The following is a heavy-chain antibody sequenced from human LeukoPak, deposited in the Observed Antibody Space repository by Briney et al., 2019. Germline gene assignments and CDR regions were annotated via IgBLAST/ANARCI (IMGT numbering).Heavy chain of an antibody. V-gene: IGHV4-34*01. CDR3: ARIGGRYYDFWSGYSDY. D-gene: IGHD3-3*01. CDR1: GGSFSGYY. CDR2: INHSGST. Sequence: PSETLSLTCAVYGGSFSGYYWSWIRQPPGKGLEWIGEINHSGSTNYNPSLKSRVTISVDTSKNQFSLKLSSVTAADTAVYYCARIGGRYYDFWSGYSDYWGQGTLVTASS. J-gene: IGHJ4*02.